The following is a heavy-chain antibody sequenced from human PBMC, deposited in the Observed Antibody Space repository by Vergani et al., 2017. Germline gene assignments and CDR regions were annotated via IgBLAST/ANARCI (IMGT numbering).Heavy chain of an antibody. CDR1: GFRVTTYY. CDR3: TRSECSGTTCYGHYFDL. V-gene: IGHV3-66*02. D-gene: IGHD2-15*01. Sequence: VELLESGGGLAQPGGSLRVSCSASGFRVTTYYMRWVRQAPGKGLEWVSVIKSDGRTSYAESVRGRFTISRDTSRNAVYLQMNILRVEDTGVYYCTRSECSGTTCYGHYFDLWGNGIRVTVSS. CDR2: IKSDGRT. J-gene: IGHJ4*01.